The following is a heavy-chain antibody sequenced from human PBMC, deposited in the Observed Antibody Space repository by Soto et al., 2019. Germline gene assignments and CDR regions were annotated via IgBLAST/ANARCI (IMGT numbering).Heavy chain of an antibody. CDR3: ARKSYYDSSGYSFDY. CDR1: GYTFTSYA. J-gene: IGHJ4*02. V-gene: IGHV1-3*01. D-gene: IGHD3-22*01. CDR2: INAGNGNT. Sequence: QVQLVQSGAEVKKPGASVKVSCKASGYTFTSYAMHWVRQAPGQRLEWMGWINAGNGNTKYSQKFQGRVTITRDTSASTAYRELSSLRSEDTAVYYCARKSYYDSSGYSFDYWGQGTLVTVSS.